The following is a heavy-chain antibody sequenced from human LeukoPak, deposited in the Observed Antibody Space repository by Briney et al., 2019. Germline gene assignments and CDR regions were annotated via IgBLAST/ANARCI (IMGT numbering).Heavy chain of an antibody. J-gene: IGHJ4*02. D-gene: IGHD2/OR15-2a*01. Sequence: SETLSLTCTVPGGSISSYYWSWIRQPPGKGLEWIGYIYYSGSTNYNPSLKSRVTISVDTSKNQFSLKLSSVTATDTAVYYCARNSRGGFDYWGQGTLVTVSS. CDR3: ARNSRGGFDY. CDR1: GGSISSYY. CDR2: IYYSGST. V-gene: IGHV4-59*01.